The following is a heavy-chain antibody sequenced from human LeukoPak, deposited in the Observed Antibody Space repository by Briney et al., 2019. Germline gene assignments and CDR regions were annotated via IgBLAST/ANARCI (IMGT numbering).Heavy chain of an antibody. CDR3: ARELERRSRSRIRPIDY. J-gene: IGHJ4*02. D-gene: IGHD1-1*01. Sequence: ASVKVSCKASGYTFTSYGISWVRQAPGQGLEWMGWISAYNGNTNYAQKLQGRVTMTTDTSTSTAYMELRSLRSDDTAVYYCARELERRSRSRIRPIDYWGQGTLVTVSS. CDR1: GYTFTSYG. V-gene: IGHV1-18*01. CDR2: ISAYNGNT.